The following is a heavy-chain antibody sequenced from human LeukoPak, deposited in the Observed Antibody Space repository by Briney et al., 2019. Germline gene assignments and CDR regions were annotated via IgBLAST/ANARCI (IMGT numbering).Heavy chain of an antibody. CDR2: ISGSGGYT. D-gene: IGHD4-11*01. J-gene: IGHJ4*02. CDR3: AKKPQDYTNSYFDC. V-gene: IGHV3-23*01. CDR1: GFTFTNYA. Sequence: GGSLRLSCAGSGFTFTNYATTWVRQAPGKGLEWVSAISGSGGYTYYADSVKGRFTISRDNFKNTLYLQMNSLRAEDTAVYYCAKKPQDYTNSYFDCWGQGTLVTVSS.